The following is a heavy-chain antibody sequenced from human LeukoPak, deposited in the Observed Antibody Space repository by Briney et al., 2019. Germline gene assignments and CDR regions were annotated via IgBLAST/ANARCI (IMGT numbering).Heavy chain of an antibody. Sequence: GGSLRLSCAASGFTFNNYGMHWVRQAPGKGLEWVAFIPYDGSNEYYAASVKGRFTVSRDNFKNTLYLQMNSLRAEDTAVYYCAGDSSGYYYGIGYWGQGTLVTVSS. V-gene: IGHV3-30*19. CDR3: AGDSSGYYYGIGY. J-gene: IGHJ4*02. CDR2: IPYDGSNE. CDR1: GFTFNNYG. D-gene: IGHD3-22*01.